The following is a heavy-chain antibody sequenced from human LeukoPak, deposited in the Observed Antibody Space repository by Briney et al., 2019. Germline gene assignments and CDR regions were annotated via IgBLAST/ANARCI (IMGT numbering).Heavy chain of an antibody. CDR1: GFIFSSYW. V-gene: IGHV3-7*01. CDR2: IIQDGSEK. CDR3: ARGPIRFLEWLLSLLDV. Sequence: PGGSPRPSCAASGFIFSSYWMSWVRQAPGKGLEWVANIIQDGSEKYYVDSVKGRFTISRDNAKNSLYLQMNSLRAEDTAVYYCARGPIRFLEWLLSLLDVWGQGTTVTVSS. J-gene: IGHJ6*02. D-gene: IGHD3-3*01.